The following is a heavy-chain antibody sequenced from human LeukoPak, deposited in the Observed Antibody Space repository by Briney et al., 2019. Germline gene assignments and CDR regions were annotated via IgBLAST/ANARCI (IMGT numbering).Heavy chain of an antibody. Sequence: SVKVSCKASGGTFSSYAISWVRQAPGQGLEWMGGIIPIFGTANYAQKFQGRVTITADKSTSTAYMELSSLRSEDTAVYYCARDLGYFANWFDPWGQGTLVTVSS. D-gene: IGHD2-15*01. CDR3: ARDLGYFANWFDP. CDR2: IIPIFGTA. V-gene: IGHV1-69*06. J-gene: IGHJ5*02. CDR1: GGTFSSYA.